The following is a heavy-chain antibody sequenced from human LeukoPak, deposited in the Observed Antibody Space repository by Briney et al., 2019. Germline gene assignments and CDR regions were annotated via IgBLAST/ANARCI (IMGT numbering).Heavy chain of an antibody. CDR1: GYTFTSYD. D-gene: IGHD3-10*01. CDR2: MNPNSGNT. CDR3: ARGRVTMVRGVIVYYFDY. J-gene: IGHJ4*02. Sequence: ASVKVSCKASGYTFTSYDINWVRQATGQGLEWMGWMNPNSGNTGYAQKFQGRVTMTRNTSISTAYMELSSLRSEDTAVYYCARGRVTMVRGVIVYYFDYWGQGTLVTVSS. V-gene: IGHV1-8*01.